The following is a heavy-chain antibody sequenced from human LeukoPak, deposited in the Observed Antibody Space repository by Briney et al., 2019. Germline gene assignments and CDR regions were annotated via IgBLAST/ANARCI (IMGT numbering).Heavy chain of an antibody. CDR1: GFTFSSYS. J-gene: IGHJ4*02. CDR2: ISSSSSTI. V-gene: IGHV3-48*02. D-gene: IGHD6-13*01. Sequence: RGSLRRACAASGFTFSSYSRNWVRQAPGKGLEWVSYISSSSSTIYYADSVKGRFTISRDNAKNSLYLQMNSLRDEDTAVYYCASLQQLDRRRRDQATLVTVSS. CDR3: ASLQQLDRRR.